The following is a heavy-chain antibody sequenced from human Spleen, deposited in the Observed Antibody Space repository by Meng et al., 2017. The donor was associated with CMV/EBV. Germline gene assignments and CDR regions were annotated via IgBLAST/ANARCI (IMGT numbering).Heavy chain of an antibody. J-gene: IGHJ6*02. Sequence: ASVKVSCKASGYTFTDFYIHWVRQAPGQGLEWMGCFNPHNGVTNYTQKFQGRFTMTRDTSINTAYMELSRLRSDDTAVYYCARVDSHSSSAREGYYYYGMDVWGQGTTVTVSS. CDR2: FNPHNGVT. D-gene: IGHD6-6*01. V-gene: IGHV1-2*02. CDR3: ARVDSHSSSAREGYYYYGMDV. CDR1: GYTFTDFY.